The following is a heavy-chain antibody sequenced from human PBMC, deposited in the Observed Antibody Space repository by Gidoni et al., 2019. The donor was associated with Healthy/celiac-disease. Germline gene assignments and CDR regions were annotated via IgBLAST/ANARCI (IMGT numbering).Heavy chain of an antibody. Sequence: EVQLVESGGGVVQPGRSLSLPCAASAFTFDDYAMHWVRQAPGKGLEWVSGISWNSGSIGYADSVKGRFTISRDNAKNSLYLQMNSLRAEDTALYYCAKDSEERGIPFDYWGQGTLVTVSS. CDR1: AFTFDDYA. D-gene: IGHD3-16*01. CDR3: AKDSEERGIPFDY. CDR2: ISWNSGSI. J-gene: IGHJ4*02. V-gene: IGHV3-9*01.